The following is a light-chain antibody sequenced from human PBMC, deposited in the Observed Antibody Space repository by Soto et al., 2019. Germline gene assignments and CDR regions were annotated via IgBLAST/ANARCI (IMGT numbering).Light chain of an antibody. J-gene: IGKJ1*01. CDR1: QSVSSSY. CDR3: QQYGTSRA. Sequence: EIVFTHSPGTLSLSPGEKATLSCRASQSVSSSYLAWYQQKPGQAPRLLIYGASSRATGIPDRFSGSGSGTDFTLTINRLEPEDFAVYYCQQYGTSRAFGQGTKVDIK. CDR2: GAS. V-gene: IGKV3-20*01.